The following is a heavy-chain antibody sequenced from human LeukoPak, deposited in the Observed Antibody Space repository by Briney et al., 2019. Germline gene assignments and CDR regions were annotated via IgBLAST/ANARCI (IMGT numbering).Heavy chain of an antibody. CDR1: GYTFISYT. CDR3: ARDLGCSGGSCYPLVDY. V-gene: IGHV1-3*01. D-gene: IGHD2-15*01. Sequence: GASVKVSCKASGYTFISYTLHWVRQAPGQRLEWMGWINAGNGNTKYSQKFQGRVTFTRDTSASTAYMELSSLRSEDTAMYYCARDLGCSGGSCYPLVDYWGQGTLVTVSS. CDR2: INAGNGNT. J-gene: IGHJ4*02.